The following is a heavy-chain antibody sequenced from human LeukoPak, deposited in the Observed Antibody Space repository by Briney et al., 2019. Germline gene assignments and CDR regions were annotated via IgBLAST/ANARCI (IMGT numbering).Heavy chain of an antibody. CDR3: AKESGELDY. CDR2: ISGSGGGT. J-gene: IGHJ4*02. D-gene: IGHD1-26*01. Sequence: GGSLRLSCAASGFTVSSNYMSWVRQAPGKGLEWVSSISGSGGGTYYADSVKGRFTISRDNSKNTLYLQMNTLRAEDTAFYYCAKESGELDYWGQGTLVTVSS. CDR1: GFTVSSNY. V-gene: IGHV3-23*01.